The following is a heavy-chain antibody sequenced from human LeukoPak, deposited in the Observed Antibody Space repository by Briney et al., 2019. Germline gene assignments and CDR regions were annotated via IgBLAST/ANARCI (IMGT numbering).Heavy chain of an antibody. CDR2: IYSGGST. CDR3: ARDRSGSYYFDY. V-gene: IGHV3-66*01. D-gene: IGHD1-26*01. J-gene: IGHJ4*02. CDR1: GFTVSSNY. Sequence: GGSLRLSCAASGFTVSSNYMGWVRQAPGKGLEWVSVIYSGGSTYYADSVKGRFTISRDNSKNTLYLQMNSLRAEDTAVYYCARDRSGSYYFDYWGQGTLVTVSS.